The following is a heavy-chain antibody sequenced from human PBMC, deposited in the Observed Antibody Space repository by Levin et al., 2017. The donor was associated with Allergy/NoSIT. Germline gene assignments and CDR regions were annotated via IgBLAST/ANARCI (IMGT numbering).Heavy chain of an antibody. CDR1: SGSFSSYF. V-gene: IGHV4-59*01. J-gene: IGHJ4*02. Sequence: SQTLSLTCSVSSGSFSSYFWSWIRQSPGKGLEWIGYMYSSGSTSYNPSLKSRATISVDTSKNQCSLKLSSVTAADTAVYYCARGPDSKKLGYWGQGTLVTVSS. CDR2: MYSSGST. CDR3: ARGPDSKKLGY. D-gene: IGHD6-13*01.